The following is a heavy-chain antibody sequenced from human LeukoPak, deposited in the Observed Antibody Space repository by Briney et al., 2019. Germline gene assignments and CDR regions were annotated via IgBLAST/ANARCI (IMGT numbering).Heavy chain of an antibody. CDR2: VYHSGST. CDR1: GGSIGSSSY. J-gene: IGHJ5*02. V-gene: IGHV4-39*07. CDR3: ARGHFLPPGIAVADTNWFDP. D-gene: IGHD6-19*01. Sequence: SETLSLTCTVSGGSIGSSSYRGWIRQPPGKGLEWIGSVYHSGSTYYNPSLKSRVTISVDTSKNQFSLKLTSVTAADTAVYYCARGHFLPPGIAVADTNWFDPWGQGTLVTVSS.